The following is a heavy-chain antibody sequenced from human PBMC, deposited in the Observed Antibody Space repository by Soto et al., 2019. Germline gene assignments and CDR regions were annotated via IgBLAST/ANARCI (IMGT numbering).Heavy chain of an antibody. CDR3: ARDSVLAHYSEHRKPYRFDP. CDR2: IYYSGNT. CDR1: GGSVGSGSYY. Sequence: SETLSLTCTVSGGSVGSGSYYWSWIRQPLGKGLEWIGYIYYSGNTDYNPSLRGRATISVDKAKNHFSMQLTSVTSADTAIYYCARDSVLAHYSEHRKPYRFDPWGQGTPVPVYS. J-gene: IGHJ5*02. V-gene: IGHV4-61*03. D-gene: IGHD4-4*01.